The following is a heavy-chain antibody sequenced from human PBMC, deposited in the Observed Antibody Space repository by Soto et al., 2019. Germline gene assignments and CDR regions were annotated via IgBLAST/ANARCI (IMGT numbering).Heavy chain of an antibody. Sequence: SVKVSCKASGGTFSSYAISWVRQAPGQGLEWMGGIIPIFGTANYAQKFQGRVTITADKSTSTAYMELSSLRSEDTAVYYCARDRGIFGVVIDYGMDVWGQGTTVTVSS. D-gene: IGHD3-3*01. CDR3: ARDRGIFGVVIDYGMDV. CDR2: IIPIFGTA. J-gene: IGHJ6*02. V-gene: IGHV1-69*06. CDR1: GGTFSSYA.